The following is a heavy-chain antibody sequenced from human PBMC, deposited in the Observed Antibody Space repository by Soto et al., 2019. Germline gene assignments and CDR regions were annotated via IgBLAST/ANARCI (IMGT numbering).Heavy chain of an antibody. V-gene: IGHV3-23*01. CDR2: IGASGAGT. CDR3: ALCKTGRYFDS. D-gene: IGHD1-26*01. CDR1: GFTFSSYA. J-gene: IGHJ5*01. Sequence: PGGSLRLSCAASGFTFSSYAMSWVRQAPGKGLEWVSGIGASGAGTYYADSVKGRFTISRDNSKNTLHLQMNSLRAEDTAVYYCALCKTGRYFDSWRQRTLVPVTS.